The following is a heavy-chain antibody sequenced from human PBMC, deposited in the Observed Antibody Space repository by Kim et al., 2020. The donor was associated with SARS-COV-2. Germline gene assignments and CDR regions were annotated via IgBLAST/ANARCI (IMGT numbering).Heavy chain of an antibody. CDR1: GGSISSSSYY. CDR3: ARRSVVAASFDY. CDR2: IYYSGST. J-gene: IGHJ4*02. D-gene: IGHD2-15*01. V-gene: IGHV4-39*01. Sequence: SETLSLTCTVSGGSISSSSYYWGWIRQPPGKGLEWIGSIYYSGSTYYNPSLKSRVTISVDTSKNQFSLKLSSVTAADTAVYYCARRSVVAASFDYWGQGT.